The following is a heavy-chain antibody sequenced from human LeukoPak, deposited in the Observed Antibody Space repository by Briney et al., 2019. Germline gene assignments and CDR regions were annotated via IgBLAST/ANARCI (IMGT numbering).Heavy chain of an antibody. CDR3: AKDQRMTTVTTLDC. J-gene: IGHJ4*02. CDR2: ISGSGGST. Sequence: PGGSLRLSCAASGFTFSSYAMSWVRQAPGKGVEWVSGISGSGGSTYYADSVKGRFTISRDNSKNTLYLQMNSLRAEDTAVYYCAKDQRMTTVTTLDCWGQGTLVTVSS. D-gene: IGHD4-17*01. CDR1: GFTFSSYA. V-gene: IGHV3-23*01.